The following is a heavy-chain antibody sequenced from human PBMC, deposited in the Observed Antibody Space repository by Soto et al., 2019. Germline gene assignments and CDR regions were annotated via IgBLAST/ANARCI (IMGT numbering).Heavy chain of an antibody. Sequence: GGSLRLSCAASGFNFSSYGMSWVRQAPGKGLEWVSAISGSGGSTYYVDSVKGRSTISRDNSKNTPYGQMNSLRAEHTDVYYCGRQQSSAPRYNWFDPPGQGTLVTVAS. V-gene: IGHV3-23*01. CDR2: ISGSGGST. D-gene: IGHD6-25*01. CDR3: GRQQSSAPRYNWFDP. CDR1: GFNFSSYG. J-gene: IGHJ5*02.